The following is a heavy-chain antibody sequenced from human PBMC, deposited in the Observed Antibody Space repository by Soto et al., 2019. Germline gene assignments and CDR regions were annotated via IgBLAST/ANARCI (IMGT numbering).Heavy chain of an antibody. Sequence: EVQLLESGGGRIQPGGSLRLSCAASGFSFSSYAMHWVRQAPGKGLEWVSAISITGGTTFSSDSVKGRFTISRDNSKNIFFLEMSDLRAEDTAVYYCAKGATGTYLDSYLDHWGLGTLVTVSS. J-gene: IGHJ4*02. D-gene: IGHD1-1*01. CDR1: GFSFSSYA. V-gene: IGHV3-23*01. CDR3: AKGATGTYLDSYLDH. CDR2: ISITGGTT.